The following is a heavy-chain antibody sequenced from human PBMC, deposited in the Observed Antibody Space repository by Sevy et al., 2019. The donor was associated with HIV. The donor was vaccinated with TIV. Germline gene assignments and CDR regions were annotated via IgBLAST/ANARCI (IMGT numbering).Heavy chain of an antibody. CDR2: IYYSGSP. D-gene: IGHD1-26*01. CDR3: ARQDYSGSYPAIDY. J-gene: IGHJ4*02. V-gene: IGHV4-39*01. CDR1: GGSISSSSYY. Sequence: SETLSLTCTVSGGSISSSSYYWGWIRQRPGKELEWIGSIYYSGSPYYNSSLKSRVSISVDTSKNQFSLKLSSVTAADTAVYYCARQDYSGSYPAIDYWVQGTLVTVSS.